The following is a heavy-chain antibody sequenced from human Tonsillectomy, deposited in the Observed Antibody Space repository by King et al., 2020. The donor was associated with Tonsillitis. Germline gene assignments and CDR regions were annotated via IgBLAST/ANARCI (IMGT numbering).Heavy chain of an antibody. J-gene: IGHJ3*02. CDR2: IGSSGGYI. V-gene: IGHV3-21*01. CDR1: EFIFSTYT. D-gene: IGHD3-22*01. CDR3: ARVKKYYYDSSGYPLDTFDI. Sequence: VQLVESGGGLVKPGGSLRLSCAASEFIFSTYTMNWVRQAPGKGRDWVSSIGSSGGYIYYADSVKGRFTITRDNAENSLYLQMNSLRAEDTAVYYCARVKKYYYDSSGYPLDTFDIWGQGTMVTVSS.